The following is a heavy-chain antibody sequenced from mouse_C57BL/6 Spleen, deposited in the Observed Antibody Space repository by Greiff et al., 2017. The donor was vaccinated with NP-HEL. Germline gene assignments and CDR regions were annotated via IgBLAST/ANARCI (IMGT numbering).Heavy chain of an antibody. CDR2: IDPNRGGT. Sequence: QVQLQQPGAELVKPGASVKLSCKASGYTFTSYWMHWVQQRPGRGLEWIGRIDPNRGGTTYNEKLKSKATLTVDKPSSTAYMQLSSLTSEDSAVYYGARWDYYGKGAMDYWGQGTSVTVSS. CDR1: GYTFTSYW. CDR3: ARWDYYGKGAMDY. J-gene: IGHJ4*01. D-gene: IGHD1-1*01. V-gene: IGHV1-72*01.